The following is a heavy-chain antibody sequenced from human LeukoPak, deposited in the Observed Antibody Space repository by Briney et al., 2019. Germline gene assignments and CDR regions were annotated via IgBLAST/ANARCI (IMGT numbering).Heavy chain of an antibody. Sequence: PSETLSLTCAVYGGSFSGYYWSWIRQPPGKGLEWIGYIYHSGSTYYNPSLKSRVTISVDRSKNQFSLKLSSVTAADTAVYYCARGSGWASGGNYFDYWGQGTLVTVSS. D-gene: IGHD2-15*01. CDR3: ARGSGWASGGNYFDY. V-gene: IGHV4-34*01. J-gene: IGHJ4*02. CDR2: IYHSGST. CDR1: GGSFSGYY.